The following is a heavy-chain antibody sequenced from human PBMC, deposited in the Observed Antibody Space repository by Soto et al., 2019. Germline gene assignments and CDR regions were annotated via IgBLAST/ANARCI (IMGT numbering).Heavy chain of an antibody. V-gene: IGHV3-74*01. J-gene: IGHJ2*01. CDR3: ARVGQGAWYFDL. D-gene: IGHD1-26*01. CDR1: EFTFSSYW. CDR2: INPDGRVT. Sequence: EVQLVESGGGLVQPGGSLTLSCAASEFTFSSYWMHWVRQAPGKGVVWVSRINPDGRVTNYADSEKGRFTTSRDNAKNTLYLQMNSLRPEDTAVYYCARVGQGAWYFDLWGRGTLVTVSS.